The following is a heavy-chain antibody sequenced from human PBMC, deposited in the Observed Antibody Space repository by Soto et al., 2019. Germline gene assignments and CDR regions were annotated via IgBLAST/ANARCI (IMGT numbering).Heavy chain of an antibody. CDR3: ARRKERSGPHYFDY. CDR2: MNPYNGNT. V-gene: IGHV1-8*01. CDR1: GYTFTTYD. J-gene: IGHJ4*02. Sequence: SVKFSCKSSGYTFTTYDIHCVGQVSGQGLEWMGWMNPYNGNTGSTQKFQGRVTMTRNTSISTVYMELTSLRSEDTAVYYCARRKERSGPHYFDYWGQGSLVTVSS. D-gene: IGHD6-25*01.